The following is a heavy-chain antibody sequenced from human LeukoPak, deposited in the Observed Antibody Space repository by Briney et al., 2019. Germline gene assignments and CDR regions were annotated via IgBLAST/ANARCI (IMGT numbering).Heavy chain of an antibody. CDR3: AKHGEAYGDSKTDH. J-gene: IGHJ4*02. CDR2: IINSGDST. CDR1: GFTFSSYA. D-gene: IGHD4-17*01. Sequence: GGSLRLSCAASGFTFSSYAMSWVRQAPGKGLEWVSSIINSGDSTYYADSVKGRFTISRDNSKNTLFLQMNSLRAEDTAVYYCAKHGEAYGDSKTDHWGQGTLVTVSS. V-gene: IGHV3-23*01.